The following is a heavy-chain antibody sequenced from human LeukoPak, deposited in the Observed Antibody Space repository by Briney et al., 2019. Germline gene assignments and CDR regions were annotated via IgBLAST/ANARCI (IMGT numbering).Heavy chain of an antibody. CDR3: ARHGSSWGLTSSYFDY. V-gene: IGHV3-43D*03. Sequence: PGGSLRLSCAASGFTFDDYAMHWVRQAPGKGLEWVSLISWDGGSTYYADSVKGRFTISRDNSKNSLYLQMNSLRAEDTALYYCARHGSSWGLTSSYFDYWGQGTLVTVSS. CDR2: ISWDGGST. D-gene: IGHD6-13*01. J-gene: IGHJ4*02. CDR1: GFTFDDYA.